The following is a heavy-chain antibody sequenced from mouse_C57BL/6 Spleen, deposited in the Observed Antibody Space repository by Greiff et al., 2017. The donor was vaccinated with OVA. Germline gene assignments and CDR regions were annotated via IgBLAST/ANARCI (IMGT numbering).Heavy chain of an antibody. J-gene: IGHJ4*01. D-gene: IGHD1-1*01. CDR3: ARYYYGSSHYYAMDY. CDR2: INPNNGGT. CDR1: GYTFTDYN. V-gene: IGHV1-18*01. Sequence: EVQLQQSGPELVKPGASVKIPCKASGYTFTDYNMDWVKQSHGKSLEWIGDINPNNGGTIYNQKFKGKATLTVDKSSSTAYMELRSLTSVDTAVYYCARYYYGSSHYYAMDYWGQGTSVAVSS.